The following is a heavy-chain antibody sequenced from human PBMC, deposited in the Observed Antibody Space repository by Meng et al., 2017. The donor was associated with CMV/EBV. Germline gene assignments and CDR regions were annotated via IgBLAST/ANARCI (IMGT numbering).Heavy chain of an antibody. CDR1: GFTFRGHG. CDR3: AKDAAVGGGLHY. V-gene: IGHV3-30*02. J-gene: IGHJ4*02. Sequence: GGSLRLSCVASGFTFRGHGMHWVRQTPGKGLGWVAIIRYDGSYKNYADSVKGRFTISRDNSKNTLYLQMNSLRDEDTAVYYCAKDAAVGGGLHYWGRGNLVTVSS. CDR2: IRYDGSYK. D-gene: IGHD3-16*01.